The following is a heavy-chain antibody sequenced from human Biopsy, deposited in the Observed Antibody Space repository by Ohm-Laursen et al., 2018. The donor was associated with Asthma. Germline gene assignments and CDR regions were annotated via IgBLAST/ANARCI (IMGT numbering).Heavy chain of an antibody. J-gene: IGHJ5*02. CDR2: INPNSGGT. V-gene: IGHV1-2*06. Sequence: ASVKVSCKASGYTFIGCHIHWMRQAPGQGLEWMGRINPNSGGTNYAQKFQGRVTMTRDTSISTAYMEVSRLRSDDTAVYYCARTTYGHDGFDPWGQGTTATVSS. CDR3: ARTTYGHDGFDP. CDR1: GYTFIGCH. D-gene: IGHD4-17*01.